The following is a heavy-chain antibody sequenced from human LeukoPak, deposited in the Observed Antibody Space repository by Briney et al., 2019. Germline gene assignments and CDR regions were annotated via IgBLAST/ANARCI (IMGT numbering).Heavy chain of an antibody. Sequence: VASVKVSCKASGYTFTGYYMHWLRQAPGQGLEWMGWINPNSGGTNYAQKFQGRVTMTRDTSISTAYMELSRLRSDDTAVYYCARCFYDSSGYYPPFRYWGQGTLVTVSS. CDR3: ARCFYDSSGYYPPFRY. V-gene: IGHV1-2*02. J-gene: IGHJ4*02. CDR1: GYTFTGYY. CDR2: INPNSGGT. D-gene: IGHD3-22*01.